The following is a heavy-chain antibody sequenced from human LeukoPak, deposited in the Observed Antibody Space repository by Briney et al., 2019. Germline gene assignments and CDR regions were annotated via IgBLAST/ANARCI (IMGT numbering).Heavy chain of an antibody. CDR1: GFTFSSYG. V-gene: IGHV3-30*02. J-gene: IGHJ4*02. CDR3: AKDRGFYSNYQYYFDY. CDR2: IRYDGSNK. Sequence: GGSLRLSCAASGFTFSSYGMHWVRQAPGKGLEWVAFIRYDGSNKYYADSVKGRFTISRDNSKNTLYLQMNSLRAEDTAVYYCAKDRGFYSNYQYYFDYWGQGTLVTVSS. D-gene: IGHD4-11*01.